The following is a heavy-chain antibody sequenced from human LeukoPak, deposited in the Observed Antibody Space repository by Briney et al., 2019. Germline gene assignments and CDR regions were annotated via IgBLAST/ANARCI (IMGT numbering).Heavy chain of an antibody. V-gene: IGHV4-39*07. CDR3: ARPLRDVTGKAFDI. CDR2: INHSGST. Sequence: SETLSLTCQVSGGSISSSNYFWGWIRQPPGKGLEWIGEINHSGSTNYNPSLKSRVTISVDTSKNQFSLKLSSVTAADTAVYYCARPLRDVTGKAFDIWGQGTMVTVSS. D-gene: IGHD1-20*01. CDR1: GGSISSSNYF. J-gene: IGHJ3*02.